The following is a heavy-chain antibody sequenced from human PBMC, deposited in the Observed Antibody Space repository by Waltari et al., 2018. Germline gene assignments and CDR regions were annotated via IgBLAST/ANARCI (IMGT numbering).Heavy chain of an antibody. V-gene: IGHV4-39*07. D-gene: IGHD4-4*01. Sequence: QQKLQESGPGVVKSSETLSLTCTVSGVSLTSTNYNWGWIRQPPGKGLEWIATISHHGGTSYNPSFTSRVTISMDTSKNQFSLKLTSVNAADTAVYYCMRDHDYTVQWGQGALVIVSS. J-gene: IGHJ4*02. CDR2: ISHHGGT. CDR3: MRDHDYTVQ. CDR1: GVSLTSTNYN.